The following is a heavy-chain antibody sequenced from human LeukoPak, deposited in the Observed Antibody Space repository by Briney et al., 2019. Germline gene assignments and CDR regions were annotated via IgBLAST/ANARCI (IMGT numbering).Heavy chain of an antibody. D-gene: IGHD3-10*01. V-gene: IGHV4-39*07. Sequence: SETLSLTCTVSGGSISSSSYYWGWIRQPPGKGLEWIGSIYYSGSTYYNPSLKSRVTISVDTSKNQFSLKLSSVTAADTAVYYCARVSGWFGELPLFDPWGQGTLVTVSS. CDR2: IYYSGST. CDR3: ARVSGWFGELPLFDP. J-gene: IGHJ5*02. CDR1: GGSISSSSYY.